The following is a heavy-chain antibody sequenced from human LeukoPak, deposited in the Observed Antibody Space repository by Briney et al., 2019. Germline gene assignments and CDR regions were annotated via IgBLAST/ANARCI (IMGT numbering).Heavy chain of an antibody. D-gene: IGHD3-10*01. CDR2: IYYSGST. V-gene: IGHV4-39*07. J-gene: IGHJ4*02. CDR3: ARERGMAAPGY. CDR1: GGSISSSSYY. Sequence: SETLSLTCTVSGGSISSSSYYWGWIRQPPGKGLEWIGSIYYSGSTYYNPSLKSRVTISVDTSKNQFSLKLSSVTAADTAVYYCARERGMAAPGYWGQGTLVTVSS.